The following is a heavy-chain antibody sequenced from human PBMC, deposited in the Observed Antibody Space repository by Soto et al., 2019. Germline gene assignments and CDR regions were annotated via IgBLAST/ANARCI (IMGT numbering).Heavy chain of an antibody. D-gene: IGHD2-21*02. CDR1: GFTFSSYS. Sequence: DVQLVESGGGLVQPGGSLRLSCAAPGFTFSSYSMNWVRQAPGRGLEWVSYMSSSSRTIYHADSVKGRFTISRDNAKNSLYLQMNSLRAEDTAVYFCARDNGGDWGVGAFDFWGQGTVVTVSS. V-gene: IGHV3-48*01. CDR3: ARDNGGDWGVGAFDF. J-gene: IGHJ3*01. CDR2: MSSSSRTI.